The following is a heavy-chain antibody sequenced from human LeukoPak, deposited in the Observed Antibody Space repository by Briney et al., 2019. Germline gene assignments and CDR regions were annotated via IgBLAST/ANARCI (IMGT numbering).Heavy chain of an antibody. CDR2: ISGSGGST. V-gene: IGHV3-23*01. CDR3: AKDRCYDSSGYGYYYYYMDV. D-gene: IGHD3-22*01. J-gene: IGHJ6*03. CDR1: GFTFSSYA. Sequence: GGSLRLSCAASGFTFSSYAMSWVRQAPGKGLEWVSAISGSGGSTYYADSVKGRLTISRDNSKNTLYLQMNSLRAEDTAVYYCAKDRCYDSSGYGYYYYYMDVWGKGTTVTVSS.